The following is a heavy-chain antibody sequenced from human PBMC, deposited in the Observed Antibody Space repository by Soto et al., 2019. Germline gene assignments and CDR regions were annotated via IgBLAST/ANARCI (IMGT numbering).Heavy chain of an antibody. J-gene: IGHJ5*02. CDR2: ISYDGSNK. D-gene: IGHD3-16*01. Sequence: PGGSLRLSCAASGFTFSSYGMHWVRQAPGKGLEWVAVISYDGSNKYYADSVKGRFTISRDNSKNTLYLQMNSLRAEDTAVYYCAKDLETGESNNWFDPWGQGTLVTLSS. V-gene: IGHV3-30*18. CDR1: GFTFSSYG. CDR3: AKDLETGESNNWFDP.